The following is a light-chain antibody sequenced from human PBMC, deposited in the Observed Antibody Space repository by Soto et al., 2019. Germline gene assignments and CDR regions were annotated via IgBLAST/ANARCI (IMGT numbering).Light chain of an antibody. CDR3: QQYGSSPL. Sequence: EIVLTQSPGTLSLSPGERATLSCRASQSVSSSYLAWYQQKPGQAPRLLIYGASSRATGIPDRFSGSGSGTDFTLTISSLEPEDFAIYYCQQYGSSPLFGQGTKVDNK. CDR1: QSVSSSY. V-gene: IGKV3-20*01. CDR2: GAS. J-gene: IGKJ1*01.